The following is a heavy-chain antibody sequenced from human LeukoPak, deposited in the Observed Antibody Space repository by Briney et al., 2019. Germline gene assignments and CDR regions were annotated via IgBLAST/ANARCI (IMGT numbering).Heavy chain of an antibody. V-gene: IGHV3-33*01. J-gene: IGHJ4*02. CDR1: GFTFSSYG. CDR2: IYYDGSDK. Sequence: GGSLRLSCAASGFTFSSYGMHWVRQAPGKGLEWVAIIYYDGSDKYYADSVKGRFTTSRDNSKDTLYLQMNSLRAEDTAVYYCARQIAYYYHSSGYYTTDYWGQGTLVTVSS. CDR3: ARQIAYYYHSSGYYTTDY. D-gene: IGHD3-22*01.